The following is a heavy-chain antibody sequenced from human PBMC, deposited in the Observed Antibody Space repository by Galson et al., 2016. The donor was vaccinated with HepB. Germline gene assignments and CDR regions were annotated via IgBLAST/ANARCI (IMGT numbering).Heavy chain of an antibody. CDR2: IDWDDDK. J-gene: IGHJ4*02. CDR3: ARIGSGTTRSFDY. D-gene: IGHD1-1*01. V-gene: IGHV2-70*13. CDR1: GFSLSTSGMC. Sequence: PALVKPTQTLTLTCTFSGFSLSTSGMCVSWIRQPPGKALEWLALIDWDDDKFSSTSLKTRLTISRDTSKNQVVLIMTNMDPVDTATYYCARIGSGTTRSFDYWGQGTLVTVSS.